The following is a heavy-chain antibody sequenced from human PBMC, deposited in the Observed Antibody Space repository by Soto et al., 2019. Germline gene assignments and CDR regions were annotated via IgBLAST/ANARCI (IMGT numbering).Heavy chain of an antibody. CDR1: VFTFISHS. D-gene: IGHD3-10*01. J-gene: IGHJ4*02. CDR2: ISSSGSYI. CDR3: ASIPGGPPLRYFDY. Sequence: GCSLRLSCASSVFTFISHSMNWVRQAPGKGLEWVSSISSSGSYIYYADSLKGRFAISRDNAKNSLYLQMNSLRAEDTAVYYCASIPGGPPLRYFDYWGQGTLVTVSS. V-gene: IGHV3-21*01.